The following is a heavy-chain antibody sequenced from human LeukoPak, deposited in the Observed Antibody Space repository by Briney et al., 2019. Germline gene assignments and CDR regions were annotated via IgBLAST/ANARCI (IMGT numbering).Heavy chain of an antibody. D-gene: IGHD2-15*01. V-gene: IGHV1-8*01. Sequence: ASVKVSCKASGYTFTSYDINWVRQATGQGLEWMGWMNPNSGNTGYAQKFQGRVTMTRNTSISTAYMELSSLRSEDTAVYYCARWYYCSGGSCYDYWGQGTLVTVSS. J-gene: IGHJ4*02. CDR3: ARWYYCSGGSCYDY. CDR1: GYTFTSYD. CDR2: MNPNSGNT.